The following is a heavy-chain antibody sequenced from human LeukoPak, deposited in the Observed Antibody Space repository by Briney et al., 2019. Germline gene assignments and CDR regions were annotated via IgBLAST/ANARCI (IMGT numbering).Heavy chain of an antibody. Sequence: GGSLRLSCAASGFTFSSYGMHWVRQAPGKGLEWVAVIWYDGSNKYYADSVKGRFTISRDNSKNTLYLQMNSLRAEDTAVYYCARDKYNWNYRGAYGYWGQGTLVTVSS. D-gene: IGHD1-7*01. CDR3: ARDKYNWNYRGAYGY. J-gene: IGHJ4*02. CDR2: IWYDGSNK. CDR1: GFTFSSYG. V-gene: IGHV3-33*01.